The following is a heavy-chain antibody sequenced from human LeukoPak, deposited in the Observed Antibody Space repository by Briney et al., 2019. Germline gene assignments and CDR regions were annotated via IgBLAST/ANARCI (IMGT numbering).Heavy chain of an antibody. CDR3: AKAPASACRGAICYPFGC. V-gene: IGHV3-23*01. J-gene: IGHJ4*02. D-gene: IGHD2-15*01. CDR1: GFSFSTYA. CDR2: IIGSGVDT. Sequence: GGSLRLSCTASGFSFSTYAMNWVRQAPGKGLEWVASIIGSGVDTYHAVSVKGRFTISRDNSKNTLYLQMTSLRAEDTAVYYCAKAPASACRGAICYPFGCWGQGTLVTVSS.